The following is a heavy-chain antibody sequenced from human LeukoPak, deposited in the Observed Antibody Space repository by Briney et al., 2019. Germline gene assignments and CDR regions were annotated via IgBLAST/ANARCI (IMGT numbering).Heavy chain of an antibody. CDR3: ARDAVSTVTAGGIDY. CDR2: ISAYSGNT. Sequence: ASVKVSCKASGYTFTSYGISWVRQAPGQGVEWVAWISAYSGNTKYAQKIQGRVTMTTDTSTSTAYMELRSLRSDDTAVYYCARDAVSTVTAGGIDYWGQGTLVTVSS. J-gene: IGHJ4*02. V-gene: IGHV1-18*01. CDR1: GYTFTSYG. D-gene: IGHD2-21*02.